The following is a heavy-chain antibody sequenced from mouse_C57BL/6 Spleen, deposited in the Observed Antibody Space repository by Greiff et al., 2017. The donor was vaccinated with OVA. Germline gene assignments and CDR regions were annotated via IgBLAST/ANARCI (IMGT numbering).Heavy chain of an antibody. D-gene: IGHD1-1*01. CDR3: ARRGYGSSSYWYFDV. J-gene: IGHJ1*03. CDR2: IYPRSGNT. Sequence: QVQLQQSGAELARPGASVKLSCKASGYTFTSYGISWVKQRTGQGLEWIGEIYPRSGNTYYNEKFKGKATLTADKSSSTAYMELRSLTSEDSAVYFCARRGYGSSSYWYFDVWGTGTTVTVSS. V-gene: IGHV1-81*01. CDR1: GYTFTSYG.